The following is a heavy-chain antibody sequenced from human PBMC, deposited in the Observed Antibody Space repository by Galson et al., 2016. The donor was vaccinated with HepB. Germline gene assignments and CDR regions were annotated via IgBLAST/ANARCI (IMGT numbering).Heavy chain of an antibody. Sequence: SVKVSCKASGYTFSIYGINWVRQAPGQGLEWMGWISAYSGDTNYAQKFRGRVTMTTDTSTNTSYLELRSLRNDDTAVYYCARGYVDVALANGEFDYWGQGTLVTVS. D-gene: IGHD5-18*01. CDR1: GYTFSIYG. J-gene: IGHJ4*02. V-gene: IGHV1-18*01. CDR3: ARGYVDVALANGEFDY. CDR2: ISAYSGDT.